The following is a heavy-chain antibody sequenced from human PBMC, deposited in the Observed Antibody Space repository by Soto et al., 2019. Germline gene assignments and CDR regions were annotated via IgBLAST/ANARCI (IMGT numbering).Heavy chain of an antibody. CDR2: INAGNGNT. CDR1: GYTFTSYA. CDR3: AKQALTNYPPGFFDS. V-gene: IGHV1-3*01. J-gene: IGHJ4*02. Sequence: ASVKVSCKASGYTFTSYAMHWVHQAPGQRLEWMGWINAGNGNTKYSQKFQGRVTITRDTSASTAYMELSSLRSEDTAVYYCAKQALTNYPPGFFDSWGQGTLVTVSS. D-gene: IGHD3-9*01.